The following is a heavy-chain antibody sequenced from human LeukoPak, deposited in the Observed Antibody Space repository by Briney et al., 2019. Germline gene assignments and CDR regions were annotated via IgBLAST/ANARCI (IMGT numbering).Heavy chain of an antibody. CDR1: GFTFSSYA. Sequence: GGSLRLSCAASGFTFSSYAMHWVRQAPGKGLEWVAVISYDGSNKYYADSVKGRFTISRDNSKNTLYQQMNSLRAEDTAVYYCARDLVVVVVAATGDYWGQGTLVTVSS. J-gene: IGHJ4*02. CDR3: ARDLVVVVVAATGDY. CDR2: ISYDGSNK. D-gene: IGHD2-15*01. V-gene: IGHV3-30-3*01.